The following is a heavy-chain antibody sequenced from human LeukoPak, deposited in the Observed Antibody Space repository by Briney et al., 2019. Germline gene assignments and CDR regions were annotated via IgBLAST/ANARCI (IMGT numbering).Heavy chain of an antibody. V-gene: IGHV4-34*01. D-gene: IGHD3-10*01. CDR1: GGSFSGYY. CDR3: ARGPRYYGSGSSRFLYYYYYYMDV. Sequence: PSETLSLTCAVYGGSFSGYYWSWLRQPPGKGLEWIGEINHSGSTNYNPSLKSRVTISVDTSKNQFSLKLSSVTAADTAVYYCARGPRYYGSGSSRFLYYYYYYMDVWGKGTTVTVSS. CDR2: INHSGST. J-gene: IGHJ6*03.